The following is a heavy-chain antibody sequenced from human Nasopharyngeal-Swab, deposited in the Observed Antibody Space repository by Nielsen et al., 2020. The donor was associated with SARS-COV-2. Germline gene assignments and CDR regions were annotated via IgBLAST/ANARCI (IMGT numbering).Heavy chain of an antibody. Sequence: GGFLRLSCAASGFTFRNYDMHWVRQAPGKGLQWVSSISSGSAYIHYADSLKGRITISRDNAENSVYLQMNSLRADDTAVYYCAKDGGFMGATTLFESWGQGTLVTVSS. J-gene: IGHJ4*02. V-gene: IGHV3-21*06. CDR2: ISSGSAYI. CDR1: GFTFRNYD. D-gene: IGHD1-26*01. CDR3: AKDGGFMGATTLFES.